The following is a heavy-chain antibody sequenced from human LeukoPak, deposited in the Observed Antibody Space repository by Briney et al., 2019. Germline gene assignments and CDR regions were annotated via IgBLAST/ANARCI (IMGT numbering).Heavy chain of an antibody. V-gene: IGHV1-58*02. CDR3: AASDGYNSLNYYYYYMDV. CDR2: IVVGSGNT. J-gene: IGHJ6*03. CDR1: GFTFTSSA. Sequence: SVKVSCKASGFTFTSSAMQWVRQARGQRLEWIGWIVVGSGNTNYAQKFQERVTITRDMSTSTAYMELSSPRSEDTAVYYCAASDGYNSLNYYYYYMDVWGKGTTVTVSS. D-gene: IGHD5-24*01.